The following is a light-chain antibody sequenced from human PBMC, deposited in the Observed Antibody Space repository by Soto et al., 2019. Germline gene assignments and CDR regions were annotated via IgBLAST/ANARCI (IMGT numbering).Light chain of an antibody. CDR3: QQFSSYPLT. V-gene: IGKV3-20*01. J-gene: IGKJ4*01. CDR1: QSFHNF. Sequence: EVVLTLSPATVSLYPGERAALSCKASQSFHNFLAWYQQKPGQAPRLLIYAASRRATGIPDRFSGGGSGTDFTLTISRLEPEDFAVYYCQQFSSYPLTFGGGTKVDIK. CDR2: AAS.